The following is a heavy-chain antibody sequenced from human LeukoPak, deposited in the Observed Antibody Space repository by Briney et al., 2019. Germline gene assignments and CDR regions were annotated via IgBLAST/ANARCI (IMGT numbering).Heavy chain of an antibody. CDR3: ARRTYYDTSGYPHYFDY. CDR2: VYYGGST. D-gene: IGHD3-22*01. J-gene: IGHJ4*02. Sequence: SETLPLTCSVSGGSMSSSSYCWGWNRQPPGNRLDWIAIVYYGGSTYYNPSLKSRITISLDTSKNQFSLKLSSVTAADTAMYYCARRTYYDTSGYPHYFDYWGQGTLVTVSS. V-gene: IGHV4-39*01. CDR1: GGSMSSSSYC.